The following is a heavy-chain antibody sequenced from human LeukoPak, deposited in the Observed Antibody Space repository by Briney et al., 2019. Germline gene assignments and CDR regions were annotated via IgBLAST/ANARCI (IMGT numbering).Heavy chain of an antibody. V-gene: IGHV1-2*02. CDR3: ARVYCSSTSCYDYFDY. D-gene: IGHD2-2*01. CDR2: INPNSGGT. CDR1: GYTFTSYY. Sequence: GASVKVSCKASGYTFTSYYIHWVRQAPGQGLEWMGWINPNSGGTNSAQKFQGRVTMTRDTSISTAYMELSRLRSDDTAVYYCARVYCSSTSCYDYFDYWGQGTLVTVSS. J-gene: IGHJ4*02.